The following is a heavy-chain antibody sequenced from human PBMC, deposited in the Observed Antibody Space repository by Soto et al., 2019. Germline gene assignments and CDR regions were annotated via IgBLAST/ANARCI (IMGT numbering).Heavy chain of an antibody. Sequence: QVQLVESGGGVVQPGRSLRLSCAASGFTFSSYGMHWVRQAPGKGLEWVAVIWYDGSNKYYADSVKGRFTISRDNSKNTLYLQMNSLRAEDTAVYYCAREPDSSSWYGGDYYYGRDVWGQGTTVTVSS. J-gene: IGHJ6*02. CDR3: AREPDSSSWYGGDYYYGRDV. CDR1: GFTFSSYG. CDR2: IWYDGSNK. D-gene: IGHD6-13*01. V-gene: IGHV3-33*01.